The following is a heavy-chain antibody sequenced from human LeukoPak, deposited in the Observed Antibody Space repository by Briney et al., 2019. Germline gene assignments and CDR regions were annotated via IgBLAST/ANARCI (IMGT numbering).Heavy chain of an antibody. CDR3: ARSVDTAMVTFPGGYYYYYMDV. Sequence: GAPVKVSCKASGGTFSSYAISWVRQAPGQGLEWMGGIIPIFGTANYAQKFQGRVTITTDESTSTAYMELSSLRSEDTAVYYCARSVDTAMVTFPGGYYYYYMDVWGKGTTVTVSS. CDR1: GGTFSSYA. D-gene: IGHD5-18*01. J-gene: IGHJ6*03. CDR2: IIPIFGTA. V-gene: IGHV1-69*05.